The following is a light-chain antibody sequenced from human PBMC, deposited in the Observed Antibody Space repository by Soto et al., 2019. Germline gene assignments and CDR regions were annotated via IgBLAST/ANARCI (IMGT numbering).Light chain of an antibody. V-gene: IGKV3-20*01. CDR3: QQFSDSLT. Sequence: ETVLTQSPGTLSLSPGERATLSCRASQPVFIRYLAWYQQKPGQAPRLLICGTSTRATGIPDRFSGSGSGTNFTRNVSRLEPEDFAVYYCQQFSDSLTFGGGTKVEI. J-gene: IGKJ4*01. CDR2: GTS. CDR1: QPVFIRY.